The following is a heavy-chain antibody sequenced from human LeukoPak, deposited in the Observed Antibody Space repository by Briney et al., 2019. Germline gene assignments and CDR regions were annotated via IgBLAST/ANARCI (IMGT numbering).Heavy chain of an antibody. J-gene: IGHJ5*02. D-gene: IGHD6-13*01. Sequence: GGSLRLSCGASGFTFSNYWVTWVRQAPGKGLEWVANINQDGSEKNYVDSVKGRFTISRDNAKNSLYLQMNSLRAEDTAVYYCASEAPYSSSWYTSNWFDPWGQGTLVTVSS. CDR2: INQDGSEK. CDR1: GFTFSNYW. V-gene: IGHV3-7*01. CDR3: ASEAPYSSSWYTSNWFDP.